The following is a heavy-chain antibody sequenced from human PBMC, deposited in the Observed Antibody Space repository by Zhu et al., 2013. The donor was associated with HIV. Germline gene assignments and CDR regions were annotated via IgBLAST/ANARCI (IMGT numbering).Heavy chain of an antibody. Sequence: HVQLVQSGADVRKPGASVQVSCKIFGDTFSPNYLHWVRQAPGQGLEWMGIINPSGGSTSYAQKFQGRVTMTRDTSTSTVYMELSSLRSEDTAVYYCARGYSSSDYFDYWGQGTLVTVS. D-gene: IGHD6-6*01. CDR3: ARGYSSSDYFDY. CDR2: INPSGGST. V-gene: IGHV1-46*01. CDR1: GDTFSPNY. J-gene: IGHJ4*02.